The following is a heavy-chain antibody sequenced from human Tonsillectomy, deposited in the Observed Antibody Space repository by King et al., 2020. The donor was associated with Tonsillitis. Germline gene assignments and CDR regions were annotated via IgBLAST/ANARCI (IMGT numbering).Heavy chain of an antibody. V-gene: IGHV3-15*01. CDR1: GFTFSNAW. CDR3: THPSWRF. J-gene: IGHJ4*01. Sequence: VQLVESGGGLVKPGGSLRLSCAASGFTFSNAWMSWVRQAPGKGLEWVGRIKSKTDGGITDYAAPVKGRFTISRDDSNNTLHLQMNSLKTEDTAVYYCTHPSWRFWGHGTLVTVSS. D-gene: IGHD1-1*01. CDR2: IKSKTDGGIT.